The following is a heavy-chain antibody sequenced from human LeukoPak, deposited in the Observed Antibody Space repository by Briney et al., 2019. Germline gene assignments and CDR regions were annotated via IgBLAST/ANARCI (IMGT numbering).Heavy chain of an antibody. Sequence: PGGSLRLSCAASGFTFSSHWMSWVRQAPGKGLEWVANIKLDGSENYYVDSVKGRFTISRDNGKNSLYLQMNSLRAEDTAVYFCARIGMATISYFDYWGQGTLVTVSS. J-gene: IGHJ4*02. D-gene: IGHD5-24*01. CDR3: ARIGMATISYFDY. CDR2: IKLDGSEN. CDR1: GFTFSSHW. V-gene: IGHV3-7*01.